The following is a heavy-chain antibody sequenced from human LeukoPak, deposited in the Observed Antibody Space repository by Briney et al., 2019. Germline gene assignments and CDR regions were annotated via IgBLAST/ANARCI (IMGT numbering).Heavy chain of an antibody. Sequence: PGGSLRLSCAASVFTLRRYAMSWVRQAPGKGLEWVSGISYNGGSRFYADSVRGRFTISRDNSKNTVFLQMNSLRAEDTAVYYCAKASGLRDHPNYYYYGMDVWGQGTTVTVSS. CDR2: ISYNGGSR. V-gene: IGHV3-23*01. CDR1: VFTLRRYA. J-gene: IGHJ6*02. D-gene: IGHD3-10*01. CDR3: AKASGLRDHPNYYYYGMDV.